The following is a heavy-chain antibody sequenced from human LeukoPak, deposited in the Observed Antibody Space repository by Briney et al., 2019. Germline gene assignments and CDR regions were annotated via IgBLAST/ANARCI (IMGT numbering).Heavy chain of an antibody. CDR1: GFTFSSYS. Sequence: GGSLRLSCAASGFTFSSYSMNWVRQAPGKGLEWVSSISSSSSYIYYADSVKGRFTISRDNSKNTLYLQMNSLRAEDTAVYYCAKAREYQLLYYFDYWGQGTLVTVSS. CDR2: ISSSSSYI. J-gene: IGHJ4*02. V-gene: IGHV3-21*04. CDR3: AKAREYQLLYYFDY. D-gene: IGHD2-2*01.